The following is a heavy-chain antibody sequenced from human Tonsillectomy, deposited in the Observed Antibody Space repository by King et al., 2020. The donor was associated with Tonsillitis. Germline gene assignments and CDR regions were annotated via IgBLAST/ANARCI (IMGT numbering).Heavy chain of an antibody. D-gene: IGHD4-17*01. CDR2: ITTNGVST. CDR3: VKDRVRYYFDY. CDR1: GFIFSDYG. Sequence: VQLVESGGGLVQPGGSLRLSCSGSGFIFSDYGMHWVRQAPGKGLEYVSAITTNGVSTYYADSVKGRFTISRDDSKNTVYLQMSSLRAADTAVYYCVKDRVRYYFDYWGQGTLVTVSS. V-gene: IGHV3-64D*06. J-gene: IGHJ4*02.